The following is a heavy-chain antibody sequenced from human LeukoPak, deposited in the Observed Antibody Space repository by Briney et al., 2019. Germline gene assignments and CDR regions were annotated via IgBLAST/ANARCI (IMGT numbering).Heavy chain of an antibody. Sequence: SETLSLTCTVYGGSFSGYYWSWIRQPPGKGLEWMGEINHSGSTNYNPSLKSRVTISVDTSKNQFSLKLSSVTAADTAVYYCARTPRIAVAKRWFDPWGQGTLVTVSS. CDR1: GGSFSGYY. CDR3: ARTPRIAVAKRWFDP. V-gene: IGHV4-34*01. J-gene: IGHJ5*02. CDR2: INHSGST. D-gene: IGHD6-19*01.